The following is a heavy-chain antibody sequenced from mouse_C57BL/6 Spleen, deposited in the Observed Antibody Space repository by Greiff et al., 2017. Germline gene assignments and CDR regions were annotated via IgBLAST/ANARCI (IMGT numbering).Heavy chain of an antibody. CDR1: GFTFSDYG. Sequence: EVKVVESGGGLVKPGGSLKLSCAASGFTFSDYGMHWVRQAPEKGLEWVAYISSGSSTIYYADTVKGRFTISRDNAKNTLFLQMTSLRSEDTARYDCASEYYGSSPSFDYWGQGTTLTVSS. CDR2: ISSGSSTI. J-gene: IGHJ2*01. CDR3: ASEYYGSSPSFDY. V-gene: IGHV5-17*01. D-gene: IGHD1-1*01.